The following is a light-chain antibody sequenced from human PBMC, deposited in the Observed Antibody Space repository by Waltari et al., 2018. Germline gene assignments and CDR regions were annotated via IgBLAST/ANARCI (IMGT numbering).Light chain of an antibody. CDR1: SSNIGSNY. CDR3: SAWDDSLNAYV. CDR2: RDN. J-gene: IGLJ1*01. V-gene: IGLV1-47*01. Sequence: QPVLIQPPSASGTPGQRVTISCSGSSSNIGSNYVYWYQQVPGTAPKLLMYRDNWRPSGVPDRFSGSKSGTSASLAISGLQSDDEADYYCSAWDDSLNAYVFGTGTKVSVL.